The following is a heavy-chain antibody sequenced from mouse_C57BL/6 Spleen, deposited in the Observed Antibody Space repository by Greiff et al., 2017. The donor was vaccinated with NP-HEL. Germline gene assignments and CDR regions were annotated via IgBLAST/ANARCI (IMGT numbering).Heavy chain of an antibody. V-gene: IGHV1-61*01. CDR1: GYTFTSYW. Sequence: QVQLQQPGAELVRPGSSVKLSCKASGYTFTSYWMDWVKQRPGQGLEWIGNIYPSDSETHYNQKFKDKATLTVDKSSSTAYMQLSSLTSEDSAVYYCARITLRKGGFAYWGQGTLVTVSA. CDR2: IYPSDSET. CDR3: ARITLRKGGFAY. J-gene: IGHJ3*01. D-gene: IGHD1-1*01.